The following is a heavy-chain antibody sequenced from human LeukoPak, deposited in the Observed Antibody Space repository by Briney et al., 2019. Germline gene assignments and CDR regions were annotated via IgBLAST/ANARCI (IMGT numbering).Heavy chain of an antibody. CDR1: GYTFTSYY. CDR2: INPSGGST. J-gene: IGHJ5*02. CDR3: ARDRGIVVVPAAITNWFDP. D-gene: IGHD2-2*02. V-gene: IGHV1-46*01. Sequence: ASVKVSCKASGYTFTSYYMHWVRQAPGQGLERMGIINPSGGSTSYAQKFQGRVTMTRDTSTSTVYMELSSLRSEDTAVYYCARDRGIVVVPAAITNWFDPWGQGTLVTVSS.